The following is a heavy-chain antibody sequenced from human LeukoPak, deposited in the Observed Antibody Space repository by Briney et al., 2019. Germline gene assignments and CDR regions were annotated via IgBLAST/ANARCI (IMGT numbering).Heavy chain of an antibody. CDR1: GGSISSGGYY. D-gene: IGHD3-9*01. J-gene: IGHJ6*03. CDR2: IYNSGST. CDR3: ARAKTQRLRYFDWSPNYYYMDV. Sequence: RPSQTLSLTCTVSGGSISSGGYYWSWIRQHPGKGLEWIGYIYNSGSTYYNPSLKSRVTISVDTSKNQFSLKLSSVTAADTAVYYCARAKTQRLRYFDWSPNYYYMDVWGKGTTVTVSS. V-gene: IGHV4-31*03.